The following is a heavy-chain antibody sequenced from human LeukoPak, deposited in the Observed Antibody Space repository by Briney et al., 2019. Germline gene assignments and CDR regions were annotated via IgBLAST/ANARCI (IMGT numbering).Heavy chain of an antibody. CDR1: GFTFSSYA. V-gene: IGHV3-23*01. Sequence: SGGSLRLSCAASGFTFSSYAMSWVRQSPRKGLEWVSGVSGADGTTYYADSVKGRFTISRDNSKSTLYLQMNNLRAEDTAVYYCARDPDCDSTSCYIGPYNWFDPWGQGTLVTVSS. CDR3: ARDPDCDSTSCYIGPYNWFDP. D-gene: IGHD2-2*02. J-gene: IGHJ5*02. CDR2: VSGADGTT.